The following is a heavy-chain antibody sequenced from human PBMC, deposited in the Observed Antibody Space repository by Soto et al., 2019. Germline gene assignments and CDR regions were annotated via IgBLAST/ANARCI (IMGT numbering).Heavy chain of an antibody. CDR2: ISYDGSNQ. CDR3: AKVVPVYYYDSSGFFDY. CDR1: GFTFDTYA. D-gene: IGHD3-22*01. Sequence: GGSLRLSCAASGFTFDTYAMHWVRQAPGKGLEWVAVISYDGSNQFYAGSVKGRFTVSRDNSKNTLYLQMNSLRAEDTAVYYCAKVVPVYYYDSSGFFDYWGQGTLVTVSS. J-gene: IGHJ4*02. V-gene: IGHV3-30-3*01.